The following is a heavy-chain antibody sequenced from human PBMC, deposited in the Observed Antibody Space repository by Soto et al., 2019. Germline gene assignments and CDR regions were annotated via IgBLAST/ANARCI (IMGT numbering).Heavy chain of an antibody. D-gene: IGHD3-10*01. V-gene: IGHV4-61*01. CDR3: ARAGSGSFTWFDP. J-gene: IGHJ5*02. CDR2: IYYSGST. CDR1: GGSVSSGSYY. Sequence: PSETLSLTCTVSGGSVSSGSYYWSWIRQPPGKGLEWIGYIYYSGSTNYNPSLKSRVTISVDTSKNQFSMKLSSVTAADTAVYYCARAGSGSFTWFDPWGQATLLTVSS.